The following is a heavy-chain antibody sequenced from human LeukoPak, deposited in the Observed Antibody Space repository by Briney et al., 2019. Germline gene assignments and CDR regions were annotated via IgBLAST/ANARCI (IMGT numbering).Heavy chain of an antibody. CDR3: ARDPYCSSTSCQYGTTPYYYYYYGMDV. V-gene: IGHV3-7*01. D-gene: IGHD2-2*01. Sequence: GGFLRLSCAASGFTFSSYWMSWVRQAPGKGLEWVANIKQDGSEKYYVDSVKGRFTISRDNAKNSLYLQMNSLRAEDTAVYYCARDPYCSSTSCQYGTTPYYYYYYGMDVWGQGTTVTVSS. CDR2: IKQDGSEK. CDR1: GFTFSSYW. J-gene: IGHJ6*02.